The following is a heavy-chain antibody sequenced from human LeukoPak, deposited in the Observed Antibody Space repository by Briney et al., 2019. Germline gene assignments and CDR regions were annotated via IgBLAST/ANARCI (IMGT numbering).Heavy chain of an antibody. CDR3: ASRVWYSYGPPFDY. D-gene: IGHD5-18*01. V-gene: IGHV4-34*01. CDR2: INHSGST. Sequence: PSETLSLTCAVYGGSFSGYYWSWIRQPPGKGREWIGEINHSGSTNYNPSLKSRVTISVDTTKNQFFLQRSSVPAADTAVYYCASRVWYSYGPPFDYWGQGILVTVSS. CDR1: GGSFSGYY. J-gene: IGHJ4*02.